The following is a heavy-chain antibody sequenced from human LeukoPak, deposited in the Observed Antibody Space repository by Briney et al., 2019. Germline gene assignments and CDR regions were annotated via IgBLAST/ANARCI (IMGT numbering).Heavy chain of an antibody. J-gene: IGHJ6*04. D-gene: IGHD3-10*02. Sequence: GGSLRLSCAASGFTFSSYEMNWVRQAPGKGLEWVSYISSSGSTIYYADSVKGRFTISRDNAKNSLYLQMNSLRAEDTAVYHCAELGITMIGGVWGKGTTVTISS. CDR1: GFTFSSYE. CDR3: AELGITMIGGV. CDR2: ISSSGSTI. V-gene: IGHV3-48*03.